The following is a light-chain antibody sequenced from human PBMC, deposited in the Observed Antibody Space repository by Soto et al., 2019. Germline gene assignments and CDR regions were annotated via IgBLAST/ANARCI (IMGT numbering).Light chain of an antibody. V-gene: IGLV2-23*01. Sequence: QSALTQPASVSGSLGQSVTISCTGTSGDVGSFNLVSWYHHRPGKAPKLLIYEAIKRPSGISNRFSGSKSGNTASLTISGLQAEDEADYYCCSYAGSSTWVFGGGTKVTVL. CDR2: EAI. CDR1: SGDVGSFNL. CDR3: CSYAGSSTWV. J-gene: IGLJ3*02.